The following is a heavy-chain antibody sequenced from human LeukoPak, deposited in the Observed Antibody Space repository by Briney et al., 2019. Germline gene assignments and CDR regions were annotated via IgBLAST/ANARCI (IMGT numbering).Heavy chain of an antibody. Sequence: QAAGTLTLYCAASGFTFSSYGLSWVRQAPGLGLEWVSAICGSGGSTYYAVSVKGRFTIYRYNSKNRLYLQMNSLRAEDTAVYYCAKGRERYSYALAGYYFDYWAQGPLVTVSS. V-gene: IGHV3-23*01. J-gene: IGHJ4*02. CDR3: AKGRERYSYALAGYYFDY. D-gene: IGHD5-18*01. CDR2: ICGSGGST. CDR1: GFTFSSYG.